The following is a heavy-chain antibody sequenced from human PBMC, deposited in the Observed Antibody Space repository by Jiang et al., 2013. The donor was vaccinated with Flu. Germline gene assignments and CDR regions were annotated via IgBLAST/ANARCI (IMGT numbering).Heavy chain of an antibody. J-gene: IGHJ3*02. D-gene: IGHD2-15*01. Sequence: PGKGLEWVAVISYDGSNKYYADSVKGRFTISRDNSKNTLYLQMNSLRAEDTAVYYCARDPDCSGGSCYSSAFDIWGQGTMVTVSS. V-gene: IGHV3-33*05. CDR3: ARDPDCSGGSCYSSAFDI. CDR2: ISYDGSNK.